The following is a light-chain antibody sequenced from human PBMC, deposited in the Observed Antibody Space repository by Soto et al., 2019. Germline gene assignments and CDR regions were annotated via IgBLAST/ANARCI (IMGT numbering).Light chain of an antibody. CDR3: SSYTSRSTPV. V-gene: IGLV2-14*01. Sequence: QSALTQPASVSGSPGQSITISCTGTSSDVGTYKYVSWYQQLPGKAPKLMIYEVSNRPSGGSNRFSGSKSGNTASLTISELQAEDEADYYCSSYTSRSTPVFGGGTKLTVL. J-gene: IGLJ2*01. CDR1: SSDVGTYKY. CDR2: EVS.